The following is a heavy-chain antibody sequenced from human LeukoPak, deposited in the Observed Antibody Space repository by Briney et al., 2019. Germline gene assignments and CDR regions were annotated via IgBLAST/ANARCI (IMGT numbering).Heavy chain of an antibody. CDR3: AKGADSSSWYRLPNWFDP. V-gene: IGHV3-23*01. Sequence: GGSLRLSCAASGFTFSSYAMSWVRQAPGKGLEWVSAISGSGGSTYYADSVKGRFTISRDNSKHTLYLQMNSLRAEDTAVYYCAKGADSSSWYRLPNWFDPWGQGTLVTVSS. D-gene: IGHD6-13*01. CDR1: GFTFSSYA. J-gene: IGHJ5*02. CDR2: ISGSGGST.